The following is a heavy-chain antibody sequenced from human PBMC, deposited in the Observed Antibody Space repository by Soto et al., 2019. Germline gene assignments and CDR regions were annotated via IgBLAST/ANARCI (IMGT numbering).Heavy chain of an antibody. CDR1: GFTFSNFA. J-gene: IGHJ4*02. CDR3: ARGHPTVGCIIVVFES. D-gene: IGHD3-16*02. CDR2: INGGGTVT. Sequence: EVQLLESGGGLVQPGGSLNLSCAASGFTFSNFAMNWVRQAPGKGPEWVSLINGGGTVTYYADSVKGPFTVSRGNSINTVFLQMSSPGGEHTAGYFCARGHPTVGCIIVVFESWGQGTLVTVSS. V-gene: IGHV3-23*03.